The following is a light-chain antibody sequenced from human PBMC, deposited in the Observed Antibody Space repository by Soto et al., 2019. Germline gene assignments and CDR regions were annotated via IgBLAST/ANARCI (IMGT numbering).Light chain of an antibody. CDR2: KAS. J-gene: IGKJ2*01. Sequence: DIQLTQSPSTLSASVGDRVIITCRASQTIGTWLAWYQERPGKATRRLIYKASTLERGVPSRFSGSGSGTEFTLTISNLQPEDFATYYWHLYNTYSLTLGQGTKLDI. V-gene: IGKV1-5*03. CDR3: HLYNTYSLT. CDR1: QTIGTW.